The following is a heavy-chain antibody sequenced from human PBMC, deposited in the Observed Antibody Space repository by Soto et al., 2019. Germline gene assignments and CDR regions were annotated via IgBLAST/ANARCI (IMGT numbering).Heavy chain of an antibody. CDR2: INPNSGGT. J-gene: IGHJ4*02. CDR3: ARDPGYCSSTSCYGFDY. D-gene: IGHD2-2*01. CDR1: GYTFTGYY. V-gene: IGHV1-2*04. Sequence: AASVKVSCKASGYTFTGYYMHWVRQAPGQGLEWMGWINPNSGGTNYAQKFQGWVTMTRDTSISTAYMELSRLRSDDTAVYYCARDPGYCSSTSCYGFDYWGQGTLVTVSS.